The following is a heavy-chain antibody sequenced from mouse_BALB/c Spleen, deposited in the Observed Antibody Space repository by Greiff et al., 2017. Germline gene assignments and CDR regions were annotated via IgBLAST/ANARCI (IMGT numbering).Heavy chain of an antibody. D-gene: IGHD2-1*01. V-gene: IGHV1-67*01. CDR1: GYTFTDYA. CDR3: ARGGPYGNYYFDY. CDR2: ISIYYDNT. J-gene: IGHJ2*01. Sequence: QVQLQQSGPELVRPGESVKISCKGSGYTFTDYAMHWVKQSHAKSLEWIGVISIYYDNTNYNQKFKGKATMTVDKSSSTAYMELARLTSEDSAIYYCARGGPYGNYYFDYWGQGTTLTVSS.